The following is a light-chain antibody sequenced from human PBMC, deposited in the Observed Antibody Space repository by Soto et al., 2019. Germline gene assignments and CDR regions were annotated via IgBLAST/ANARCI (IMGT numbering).Light chain of an antibody. CDR2: GAY. V-gene: IGKV3-15*01. CDR3: QQYNNWPRT. Sequence: EIVMTQSPATLSVSPGARVPLSCRASQSVSSNLAWYQQKPGQAPRLLIYGAYTRATGIPARFSGSGSGTEFTLTISSLQSEDFAVYYCQQYNNWPRTFGQGTKV. J-gene: IGKJ1*01. CDR1: QSVSSN.